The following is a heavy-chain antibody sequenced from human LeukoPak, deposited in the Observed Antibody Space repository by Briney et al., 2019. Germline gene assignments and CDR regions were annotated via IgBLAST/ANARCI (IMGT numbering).Heavy chain of an antibody. V-gene: IGHV4-59*08. Sequence: SETLSLTCTVSGGSVSSYYWSWIRQPPGKGLEWIGYIYDIGSTKYNPSLKSRVTMSVDTSKNQFSLKLSSVTAADTAVYHCARTYYYDSSGYLNHWFDPWGQGTLVTVSS. D-gene: IGHD3-22*01. CDR1: GGSVSSYY. CDR3: ARTYYYDSSGYLNHWFDP. J-gene: IGHJ5*02. CDR2: IYDIGST.